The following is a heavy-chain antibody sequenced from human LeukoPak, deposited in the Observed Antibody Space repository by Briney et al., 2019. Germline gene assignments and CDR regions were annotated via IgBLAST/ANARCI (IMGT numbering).Heavy chain of an antibody. D-gene: IGHD3-3*01. CDR1: GDSISSYY. Sequence: KPSETLSLTCTVSGDSISSYYWSWIRQPPGKGLEWIGYIYYSGSTNYNPSLKSRVTISVDTSKNQFSLKLSSVTAADTAVYYCARENPFTIFGVVISWFDPWGQGTLVTVSS. J-gene: IGHJ5*02. CDR3: ARENPFTIFGVVISWFDP. CDR2: IYYSGST. V-gene: IGHV4-59*01.